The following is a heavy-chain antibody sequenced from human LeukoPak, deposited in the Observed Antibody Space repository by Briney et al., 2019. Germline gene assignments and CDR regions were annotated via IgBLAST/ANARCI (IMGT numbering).Heavy chain of an antibody. D-gene: IGHD3-22*01. J-gene: IGHJ3*02. CDR3: ARGGYYDSSGYPRAFDI. CDR1: GFTLSDYY. CDR2: SSSSGSTI. V-gene: IGHV3-11*04. Sequence: GGSLRLSCAASGFTLSDYYMSWIRQAPGKGLEWVSYSSSSGSTIYYADSVKGRFAISRDNAKNSLYLQMNSLRAEDTAVYYCARGGYYDSSGYPRAFDIWGQGTMVTVSS.